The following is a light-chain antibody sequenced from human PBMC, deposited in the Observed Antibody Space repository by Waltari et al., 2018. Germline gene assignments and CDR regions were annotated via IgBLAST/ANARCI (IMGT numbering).Light chain of an antibody. CDR2: GAA. CDR3: HQYNDWPPT. J-gene: IGKJ1*01. V-gene: IGKV3-15*01. Sequence: EVVMTQSPATLSVSPGDRATLSGRASQSVSTNLAWSQQKPGQAPRPLIYGAAVRATDIPARFSGSGSGTEFTLTISSLQSEDFAVYYCHQYNDWPPTFGQGTTVEIK. CDR1: QSVSTN.